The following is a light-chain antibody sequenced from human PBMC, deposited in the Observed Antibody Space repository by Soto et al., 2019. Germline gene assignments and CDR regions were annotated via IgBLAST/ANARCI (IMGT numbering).Light chain of an antibody. CDR1: QSVSSNY. J-gene: IGKJ1*01. CDR3: QQYDTAPRT. Sequence: EIVLTQSPGTLSLSPGERATLSCRASQSVSSNYLAWYQQKRGQAPRLLIYGASSRATGIPTRFSGSGSGTDFNLTISRLEPEDFAVYYYQQYDTAPRTFGQGTKVEI. CDR2: GAS. V-gene: IGKV3-20*01.